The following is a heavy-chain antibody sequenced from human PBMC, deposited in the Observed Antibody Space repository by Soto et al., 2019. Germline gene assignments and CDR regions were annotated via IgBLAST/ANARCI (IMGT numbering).Heavy chain of an antibody. D-gene: IGHD3-22*01. CDR2: ISAYNGNT. CDR1: GYTFTSYG. CDR3: AGEAYYNDSSGYKFDY. Sequence: ASVKVSCKASGYTFTSYGITWVRQAPGQGLEWMGWISAYNGNTKYAQKFQGRVTMTTETSTSTTYMELRGLRSDDTAVYYCAGEAYYNDSSGYKFDYWGQGTLVTVSS. J-gene: IGHJ4*02. V-gene: IGHV1-18*04.